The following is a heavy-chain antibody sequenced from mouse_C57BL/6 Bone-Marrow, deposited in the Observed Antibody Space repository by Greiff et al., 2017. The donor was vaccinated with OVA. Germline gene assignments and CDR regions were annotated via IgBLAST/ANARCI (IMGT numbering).Heavy chain of an antibody. CDR1: GYTFTSYW. Sequence: QVQLQQPGAELVKPGASVKLSCKASGYTFTSYWMQWVKQRPGQGLEWIGEIDPSDSYTNYNQKFKGKATLPVDTSSSTAYMQLSSLTSEDSAVYYCARLGNCTFFDYWGQGTTLTVSS. J-gene: IGHJ2*01. CDR3: ARLGNCTFFDY. D-gene: IGHD2-1*01. CDR2: IDPSDSYT. V-gene: IGHV1-50*01.